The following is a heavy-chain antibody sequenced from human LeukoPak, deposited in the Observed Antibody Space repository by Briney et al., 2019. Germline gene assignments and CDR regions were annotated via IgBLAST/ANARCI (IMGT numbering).Heavy chain of an antibody. CDR1: GFTFSSYS. CDR2: SNSDGSST. J-gene: IGHJ4*02. CDR3: ARGRYFDQYTPLDF. D-gene: IGHD3-9*01. V-gene: IGHV3-74*03. Sequence: SGGSLRLSCAASGFTFSSYSMTWVRQAPGKGLVWVSRSNSDGSSTTYADSVKGRFTISRDNAKNTLYLQMNSLRAEDTAVYYCARGRYFDQYTPLDFWGQGTLVTVSS.